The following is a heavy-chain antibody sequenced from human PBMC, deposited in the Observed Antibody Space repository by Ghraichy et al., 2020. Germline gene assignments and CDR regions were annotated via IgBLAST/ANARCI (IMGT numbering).Heavy chain of an antibody. CDR2: IYYSGST. CDR3: ARYSSSWRSHNWFDP. CDR1: GGSISSSSYY. V-gene: IGHV4-39*01. J-gene: IGHJ5*02. D-gene: IGHD6-13*01. Sequence: TLSLTCTVSGGSISSSSYYWGRIRQPPGKGLEWIGSIYYSGSTYYNPSLKSRVTISVDTSKNQFSLKLSSVTAAETAVYYCARYSSSWRSHNWFDPWGQGTLVTVSS.